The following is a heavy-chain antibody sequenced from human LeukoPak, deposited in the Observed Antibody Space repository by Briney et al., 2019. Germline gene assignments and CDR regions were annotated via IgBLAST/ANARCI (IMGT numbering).Heavy chain of an antibody. Sequence: PGGSLRLSCAASGFTFSSYAMSWVRQAPGKGLEWVSAISSSGGSTYYADSVKGRFTISRDNSKNTLYLQMNSLRAEDTAVYYCAKATIFGVVTYFDYWGQGTLVTVSS. J-gene: IGHJ4*02. V-gene: IGHV3-23*01. CDR3: AKATIFGVVTYFDY. D-gene: IGHD3-3*01. CDR1: GFTFSSYA. CDR2: ISSSGGST.